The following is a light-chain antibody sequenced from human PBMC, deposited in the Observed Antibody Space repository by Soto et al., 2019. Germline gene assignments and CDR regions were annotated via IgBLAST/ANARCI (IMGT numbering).Light chain of an antibody. V-gene: IGKV3-15*01. J-gene: IGKJ2*01. CDR1: QSVSSN. CDR2: GAS. Sequence: EIMMTQSPATLSVSPGERATLSCRASQSVSSNLAWYQQKPGQAPRLLIYGASTRATGIPARFSGSGSETEFTLPISSLQSEDFAVYYCQQYHNWPSYTFGQGTKLEIK. CDR3: QQYHNWPSYT.